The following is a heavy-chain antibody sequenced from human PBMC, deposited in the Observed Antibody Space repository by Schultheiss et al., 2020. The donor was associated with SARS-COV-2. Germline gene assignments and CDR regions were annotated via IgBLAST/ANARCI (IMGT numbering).Heavy chain of an antibody. CDR3: ARDTYSSSWSYYYYYGMDV. V-gene: IGHV4-59*12. Sequence: SQTLSLTCTVSGGSISSYYWSWIRQPPGKGLEWIGYIYHSGSTNYNPSLKSRVTISLDTSKNQFSLNLSPVTAADTAVYYCARDTYSSSWSYYYYYGMDVWGQGTTVTVSS. CDR2: IYHSGST. D-gene: IGHD6-6*01. CDR1: GGSISSYY. J-gene: IGHJ6*02.